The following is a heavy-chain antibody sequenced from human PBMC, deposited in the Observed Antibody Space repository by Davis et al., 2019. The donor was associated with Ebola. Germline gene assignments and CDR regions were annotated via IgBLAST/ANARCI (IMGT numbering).Heavy chain of an antibody. CDR1: GGSISSYY. CDR3: ARDELATSSL. J-gene: IGHJ4*02. V-gene: IGHV4-59*01. D-gene: IGHD5-24*01. Sequence: MPSETLSLTCTVSGGSISSYYWNWIRQPPGKGLEWIGYIYYSGSTNYNPSLKSRVTISLDTSKNQFSLKLSSVTAADTALYYCARDELATSSLWGQGTLVTVSS. CDR2: IYYSGST.